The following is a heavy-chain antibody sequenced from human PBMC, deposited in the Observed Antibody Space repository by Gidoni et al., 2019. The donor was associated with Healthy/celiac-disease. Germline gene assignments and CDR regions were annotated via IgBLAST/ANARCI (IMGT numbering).Heavy chain of an antibody. CDR1: GLTFSSYA. D-gene: IGHD4-17*01. V-gene: IGHV3-23*01. CDR2: ISGSGGST. CDR3: ATPREGARNGDYGGRDYYGMDV. J-gene: IGHJ6*02. Sequence: EVQLLESGGGLIQPGGSLRLSCAASGLTFSSYALIVVPQAPGKGLEWVSAISGSGGSTYYADSVKGRFTISRDNSKNTLYLQMNSLRAEDTAVYYCATPREGARNGDYGGRDYYGMDVWGQGTTVTVSS.